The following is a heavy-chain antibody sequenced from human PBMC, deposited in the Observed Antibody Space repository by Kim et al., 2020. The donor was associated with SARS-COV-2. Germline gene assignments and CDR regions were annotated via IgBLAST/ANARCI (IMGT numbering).Heavy chain of an antibody. CDR2: IKSKTDGGTT. CDR3: TTEPTYYYGSGSYYNDGWYYYYGMDV. Sequence: GGSLRLSCAASGFTFSNAWMSWVRQAPGKGLEWVGRIKSKTDGGTTDYAAPVKGRFTISRDDSKNTLYLQMNSLKTEDTAVYYCTTEPTYYYGSGSYYNDGWYYYYGMDVWGQGTTVTVSS. J-gene: IGHJ6*02. D-gene: IGHD3-10*01. V-gene: IGHV3-15*01. CDR1: GFTFSNAW.